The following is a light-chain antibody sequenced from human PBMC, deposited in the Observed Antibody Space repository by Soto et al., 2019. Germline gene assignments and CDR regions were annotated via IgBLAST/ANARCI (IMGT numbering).Light chain of an antibody. CDR2: DAS. J-gene: IGKJ5*01. Sequence: DIQMTQSPSTLSASVGDRVVITCRASQSITTWLAWYQQKPGKAPKLLIYDASSLESGVPSRFSGSGTGTEFSLTISSLQPDDFATYDCQRANSFPITFGQGTRLE. CDR3: QRANSFPIT. CDR1: QSITTW. V-gene: IGKV1-5*01.